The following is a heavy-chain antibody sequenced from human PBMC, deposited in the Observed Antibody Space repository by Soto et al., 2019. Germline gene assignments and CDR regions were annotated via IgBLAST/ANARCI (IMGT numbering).Heavy chain of an antibody. J-gene: IGHJ4*02. CDR1: GFTFSSYA. Sequence: EVQLLESGGGLVQPGGSLRLSCAASGFTFSSYAMSWVRQAPGKGLEWVSAISGSGGSTYYADSVKGRFTISRDNSKNTLYLQMNSLRAEDTGVYYCAKDYYGDYVFDYWGQGTLVTVSS. CDR2: ISGSGGST. D-gene: IGHD4-17*01. CDR3: AKDYYGDYVFDY. V-gene: IGHV3-23*01.